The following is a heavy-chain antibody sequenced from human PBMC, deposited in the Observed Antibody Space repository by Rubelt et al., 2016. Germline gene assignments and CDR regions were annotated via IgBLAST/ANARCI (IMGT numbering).Heavy chain of an antibody. Sequence: QVQLQESGPGLVKPSETLSLTCTVSGDSISSGYFWGWIRQPPGKGLEWIASIYHSGSTYYNPSLKSRVTISLDMSKKYFSRKLTSVTAADTAVYYCTKEPGGSGFDPWGQGTLVTVSS. CDR1: GDSISSGYF. D-gene: IGHD3-10*01. CDR3: TKEPGGSGFDP. J-gene: IGHJ5*02. V-gene: IGHV4-38-2*02. CDR2: IYHSGST.